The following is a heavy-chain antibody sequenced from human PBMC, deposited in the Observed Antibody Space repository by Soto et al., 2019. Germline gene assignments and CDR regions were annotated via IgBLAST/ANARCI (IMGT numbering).Heavy chain of an antibody. Sequence: SDTLSLTCTVSGGSISSYYWICILQPAGKGLDWIWRIYTSGITNYNPSLKSRVTMSVDTSKNQFSLKLSSVTAADTAVYYCARNSVMGYYYSPFDYWGQGTLVTVSS. CDR1: GGSISSYY. CDR2: IYTSGIT. D-gene: IGHD3-22*01. CDR3: ARNSVMGYYYSPFDY. J-gene: IGHJ4*02. V-gene: IGHV4-4*07.